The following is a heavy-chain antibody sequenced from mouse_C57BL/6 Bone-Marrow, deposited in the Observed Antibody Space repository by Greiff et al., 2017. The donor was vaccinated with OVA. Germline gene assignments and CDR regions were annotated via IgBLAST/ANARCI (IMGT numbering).Heavy chain of an antibody. J-gene: IGHJ3*01. CDR3: TRGGGFFAY. D-gene: IGHD1-1*02. CDR1: GFTFSSYA. CDR2: ISSGGGSI. V-gene: IGHV5-9-1*02. Sequence: EVQLVESGEGLVKPGGSLKLSCAASGFTFSSYAMYWVRQTPEKGLEWVGYISSGGGSIYYADTVKGRFTISRDNARNTLYLQMSSVKSEDTDMYYCTRGGGFFAYWGQGTLVTVSA.